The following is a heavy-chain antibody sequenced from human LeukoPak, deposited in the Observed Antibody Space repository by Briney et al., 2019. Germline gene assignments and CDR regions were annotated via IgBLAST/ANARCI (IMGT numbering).Heavy chain of an antibody. V-gene: IGHV3-30*02. CDR1: EFTFSSYG. CDR2: IRYDGGNK. J-gene: IGHJ4*02. D-gene: IGHD4-17*01. Sequence: GGSLRLSCAASEFTFSSYGMHWVRQAPGKGLEWVAFIRYDGGNKYYADSVKGRFTISRDKSKNTLYLQMNSLRAEDTAVYYCARDLGDSFDYWGRGTLVTVSS. CDR3: ARDLGDSFDY.